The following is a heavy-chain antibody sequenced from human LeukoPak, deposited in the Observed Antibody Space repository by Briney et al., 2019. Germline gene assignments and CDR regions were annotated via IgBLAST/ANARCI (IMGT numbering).Heavy chain of an antibody. V-gene: IGHV3-23*01. D-gene: IGHD6-13*01. CDR1: GFTFSSYA. CDR3: VKDQKPYIAAAGGY. J-gene: IGHJ4*02. Sequence: HPGGSLRLSCAASGFTFSSYAMSWVRQAPGKGLEWVSAISGSGGSTYYADSVKGRFTISRDNSKSTLYLQMNSLRAEDTAVYYCVKDQKPYIAAAGGYWGQGTLVTVSS. CDR2: ISGSGGST.